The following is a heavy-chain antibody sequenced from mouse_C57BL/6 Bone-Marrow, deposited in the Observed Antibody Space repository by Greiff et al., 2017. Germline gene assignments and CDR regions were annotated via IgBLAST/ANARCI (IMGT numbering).Heavy chain of an antibody. CDR2: IYPSDSDT. V-gene: IGHV1-61*01. Sequence: QVQLQQSGAELVRPGASVKLSCTASGFNIKDDYMPWVKQRPGQGLEWIGNIYPSDSDTHYNQKLKDKATLTVDKSSSTAYMQLSSLTSEDSAVYYCARWGTTGVWYARDYWGQGTSVTVSS. D-gene: IGHD1-1*01. CDR1: GFNIKDDY. J-gene: IGHJ4*01. CDR3: ARWGTTGVWYARDY.